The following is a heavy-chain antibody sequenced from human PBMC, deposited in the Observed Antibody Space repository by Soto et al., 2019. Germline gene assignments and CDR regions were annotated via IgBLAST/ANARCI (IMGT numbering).Heavy chain of an antibody. CDR2: INSDGSVT. CDR3: AVDPAASGYITLDR. D-gene: IGHD6-13*01. J-gene: IGHJ5*02. Sequence: PGGSLRLSCAASEFTFRNYWMLWVRQAPGKGLVWVSRINSDGSVTGYADSVKGRFTISRDNAKNTLYLQMNSLRIEDTAVYYCAVDPAASGYITLDRWGQGTLVTVSS. CDR1: EFTFRNYW. V-gene: IGHV3-74*01.